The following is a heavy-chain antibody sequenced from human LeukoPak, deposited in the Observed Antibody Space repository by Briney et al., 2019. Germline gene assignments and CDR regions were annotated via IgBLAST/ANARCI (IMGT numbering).Heavy chain of an antibody. CDR1: GGSISSYY. CDR3: ARVRLVRGVMSYMDV. D-gene: IGHD3-10*01. J-gene: IGHJ6*03. V-gene: IGHV4-59*01. CDR2: NYYRGST. Sequence: SETLSLTCTVSGGSISSYYWSWSRQPPGKGLEWIGYNYYRGSTNYNPSLMSRVTISVDTSKNQFSLKLSSVTAADAAVYYCARVRLVRGVMSYMDVWGQGTTVTVSS.